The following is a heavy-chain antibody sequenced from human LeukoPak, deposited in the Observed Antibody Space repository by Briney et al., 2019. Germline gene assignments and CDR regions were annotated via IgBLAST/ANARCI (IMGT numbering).Heavy chain of an antibody. CDR2: INPSGGST. V-gene: IGHV1-46*01. CDR3: ARGWASIAVADDAFDI. D-gene: IGHD6-19*01. J-gene: IGHJ3*02. Sequence: ASVKVSCKASGYTFTSYYMHWVRQAPGQGLEWMGIINPSGGSTSYAQKFQGRVTMTRDMSTSTVYMELSSLRSEDTAVYYCARGWASIAVADDAFDIWGQGTMVTVSS. CDR1: GYTFTSYY.